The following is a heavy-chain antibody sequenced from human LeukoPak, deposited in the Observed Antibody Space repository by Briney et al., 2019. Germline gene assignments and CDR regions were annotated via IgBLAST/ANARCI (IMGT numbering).Heavy chain of an antibody. D-gene: IGHD3-3*01. CDR2: INAGNGNT. V-gene: IGHV1-3*03. CDR1: GYTFTSYA. CDR3: AREAISYYDVWSGYLNWFDP. Sequence: ASVKVSCKASGYTFTSYAMHWVRQAPGQRLEWMGWINAGNGNTKYSQEFQGRVTITRDTSASTAYMELSSLRSEDMAVYYCAREAISYYDVWSGYLNWFDPWGQGTLATVAS. J-gene: IGHJ5*02.